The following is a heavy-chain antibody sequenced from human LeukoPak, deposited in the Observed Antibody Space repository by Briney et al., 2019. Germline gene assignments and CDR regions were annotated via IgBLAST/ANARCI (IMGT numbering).Heavy chain of an antibody. CDR2: IYYSGST. CDR1: GGSISRYY. CDR3: ASGRVYFDWLPFDY. J-gene: IGHJ4*02. Sequence: SETLSLTCTVPGGSISRYYWSWIRQPPGKGLEWSGYIYYSGSTNYNTFLKSRVTISVDTSKNQFSLKRSAVTAADTAVYYCASGRVYFDWLPFDYWGQGTLVTVSS. V-gene: IGHV4-59*08. D-gene: IGHD3-9*01.